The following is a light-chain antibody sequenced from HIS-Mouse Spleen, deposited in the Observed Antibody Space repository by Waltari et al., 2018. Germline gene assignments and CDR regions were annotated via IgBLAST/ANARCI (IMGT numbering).Light chain of an antibody. CDR2: DAS. Sequence: EIVLTQSPATLSLSPGERATISCRASQSVSSYLAWYQQKPGQAPRLLTYDASNRATGIPARFSGSGSGTDFTLTISSLEPEDFAVYYCQQRSNWQRFTFGPGTKVDIK. CDR1: QSVSSY. J-gene: IGKJ3*01. CDR3: QQRSNWQRFT. V-gene: IGKV3-11*01.